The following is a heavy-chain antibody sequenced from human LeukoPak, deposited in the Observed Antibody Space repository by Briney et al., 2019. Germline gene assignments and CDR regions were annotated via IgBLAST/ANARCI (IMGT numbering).Heavy chain of an antibody. CDR2: IYYSGST. CDR3: ARDNWNYGSSMDV. V-gene: IGHV4-59*01. CDR1: GGSISSYY. J-gene: IGHJ6*02. D-gene: IGHD1-7*01. Sequence: SETLSLTCTVSGGSISSYYWSWIRQLPGKGLEWIGYIYYSGSTNYNPSLKSRVTISVDTSKNQFSLKLSSVTAADTAVYYCARDNWNYGSSMDVWGQGTTVTVSS.